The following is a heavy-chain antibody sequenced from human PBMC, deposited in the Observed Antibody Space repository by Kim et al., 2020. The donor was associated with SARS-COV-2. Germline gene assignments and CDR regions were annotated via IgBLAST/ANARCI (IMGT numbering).Heavy chain of an antibody. V-gene: IGHV3-21*01. J-gene: IGHJ6*01. D-gene: IGHD3-22*01. CDR1: GFTFSSYS. CDR2: ISSSSSYI. CDR3: ARDTGARYYDSSGYYRLGIYYYGMDV. Sequence: GGSLRLSCAASGFTFSSYSMNWVRQAPGKGLEWVSSISSSSSYIYYADSVKGRFTISRDNAKNSLYLQMNSLRAEDTAVYYCARDTGARYYDSSGYYRLGIYYYGMDVWGQGTTVTVSS.